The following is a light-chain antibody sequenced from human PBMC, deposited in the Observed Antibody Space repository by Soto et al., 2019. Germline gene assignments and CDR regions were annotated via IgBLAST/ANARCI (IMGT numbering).Light chain of an antibody. CDR3: KSYAGSNTYV. J-gene: IGLJ1*01. CDR1: KNDIGVYDF. V-gene: IGLV2-8*01. Sequence: VLTQPPSASGSPGQSVTISCTGTKNDIGVYDFVSWYQHHPGKAPRLIIYEVVQRPSGVPDRFSGSKSGNTASLTVSGLQAADEADYFCKSYAGSNTYVFGSGTNVTVL. CDR2: EVV.